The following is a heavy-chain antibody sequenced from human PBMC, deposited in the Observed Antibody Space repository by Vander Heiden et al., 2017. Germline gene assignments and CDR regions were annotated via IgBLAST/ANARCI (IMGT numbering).Heavy chain of an antibody. CDR2: ISGSGGST. J-gene: IGHJ1*01. CDR1: GFTFSSYA. CDR3: AKAEGASGSYRLAYFQH. D-gene: IGHD1-26*01. Sequence: EVQLLESGGGLVQPGGSLRLPCPPSGFTFSSYAMSWVRQAPGKGLEWVSVISGSGGSTYYADSVKGRFTISRDNSKNTLSLQMNSLRAEDTAVYYCAKAEGASGSYRLAYFQHWGQGTLVTVSS. V-gene: IGHV3-23*01.